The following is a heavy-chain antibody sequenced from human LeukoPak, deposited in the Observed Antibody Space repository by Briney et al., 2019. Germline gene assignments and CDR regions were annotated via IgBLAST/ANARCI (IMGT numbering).Heavy chain of an antibody. D-gene: IGHD3-10*01. J-gene: IGHJ4*02. CDR3: ARDSSITLFRGVKDY. CDR2: INQDGSEK. CDR1: GFPFSTFW. Sequence: GGSLRLSCAVSGFPFSTFWMSWVRQAPGKGLEWVANINQDGSEKYYVDSVRGRFAISRDNAKNSLYLQMNSLRAEDTAVYYCARDSSITLFRGVKDYWGQGTLVTVSS. V-gene: IGHV3-7*01.